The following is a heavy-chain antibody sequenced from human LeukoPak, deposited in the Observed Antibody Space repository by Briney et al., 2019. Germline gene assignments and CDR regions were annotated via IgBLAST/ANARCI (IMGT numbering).Heavy chain of an antibody. V-gene: IGHV3-30*04. CDR2: ISYDGSNK. J-gene: IGHJ4*02. Sequence: SLRLSCAASGFTFSSYAMHWVRQAPGKGLEWVAVISYDGSNKYYAGSVKGRFTISRDNSKNTLYLQMNSLRAEDTAVYYCTPSSYSFDYWGQGTLVTVSS. CDR3: TPSSYSFDY. CDR1: GFTFSSYA.